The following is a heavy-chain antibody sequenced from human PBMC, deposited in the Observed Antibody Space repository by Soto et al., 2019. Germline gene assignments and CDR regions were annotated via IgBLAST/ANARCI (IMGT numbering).Heavy chain of an antibody. CDR2: TRHDGSNT. J-gene: IGHJ4*03. Sequence: GGALRLSCDASGFNFRGYGMHWVRPAPGKGLDWVAITRHDGSNTYYADSVRGRFTISRDNSKNTLYLQMNSLTVEDTAIYYCAGDGGRKASFFCYLDDWGQGTMVTVSS. CDR1: GFNFRGYG. CDR3: AGDGGRKASFFCYLDD. D-gene: IGHD2-2*01. V-gene: IGHV3-30*02.